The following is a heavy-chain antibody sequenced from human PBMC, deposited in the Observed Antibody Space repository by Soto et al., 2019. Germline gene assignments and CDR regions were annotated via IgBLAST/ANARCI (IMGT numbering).Heavy chain of an antibody. J-gene: IGHJ6*03. D-gene: IGHD3-9*01. CDR2: IRSKAYGGTT. V-gene: IGHV3-49*03. CDR1: GFTFGDYA. Sequence: PGGSLRLSCTASGFTFGDYAMSWFRQAPGKGLEWVGFIRSKAYGGTTEYAASVKGRFTISRDDSKSIAYLQMNSLKTEDTAVYFCTRDPRYDVFIGSSASEIYLVSWGKGPTITVP. CDR3: TRDPRYDVFIGSSASEIYLVS.